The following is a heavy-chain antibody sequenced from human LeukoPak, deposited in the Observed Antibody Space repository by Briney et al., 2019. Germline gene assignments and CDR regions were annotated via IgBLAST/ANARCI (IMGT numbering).Heavy chain of an antibody. D-gene: IGHD4-17*01. CDR3: TTALMTTVTDYYYYGMDV. V-gene: IGHV3-15*01. Sequence: PGGSLRLSCAASGITFSNAWMSWVRQAPGKGLEWVGRIKSKTDGGTTDYAAPVKGRFTISRDDSKNTLYLQMNSLKTEDTAVYYCTTALMTTVTDYYYYGMDVWGQGTTVTVSS. J-gene: IGHJ6*02. CDR2: IKSKTDGGTT. CDR1: GITFSNAW.